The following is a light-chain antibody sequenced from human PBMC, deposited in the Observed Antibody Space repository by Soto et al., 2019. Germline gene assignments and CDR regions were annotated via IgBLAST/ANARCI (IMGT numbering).Light chain of an antibody. CDR1: HSVTSK. CDR3: QHYDNGPHLYI. J-gene: IGKJ2*01. CDR2: DAS. Sequence: EIVMTQSPATLSASPGDRATLSCRASHSVTSKLAWYQQKPGQAPRLLIYDASTRATGIPARFSGSGSGTEFSLTIRSLQSEDFAVYYCQHYDNGPHLYIFGQGTKLEIK. V-gene: IGKV3D-15*01.